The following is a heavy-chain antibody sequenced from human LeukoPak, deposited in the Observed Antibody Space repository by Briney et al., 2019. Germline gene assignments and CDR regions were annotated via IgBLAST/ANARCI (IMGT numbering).Heavy chain of an antibody. CDR1: GYTFTGYY. Sequence: ASVKVSCKASGYTFTGYYMHWVRQAPGKGLEWMGRINPKSGGTNYAQKFQGRVTMTRDTSISTAYMELSRLRSDDTAVYYCARVRNPTLQYFDYWGQGTLVTVSS. CDR3: ARVRNPTLQYFDY. J-gene: IGHJ4*02. D-gene: IGHD4-11*01. V-gene: IGHV1-2*06. CDR2: INPKSGGT.